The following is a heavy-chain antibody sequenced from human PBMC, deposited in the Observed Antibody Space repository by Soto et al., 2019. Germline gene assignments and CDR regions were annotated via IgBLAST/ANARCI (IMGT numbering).Heavy chain of an antibody. V-gene: IGHV3-48*03. Sequence: PGGSLRLSCGASGFTFSSYEMNWVRQAPGKGLEWVSYISSSGSTIYYADSVKGRFTISRDNAKNSLYLQMNSLRAEDTAVYYCARELAAAYNYYGMDVWGQGTTVTVSS. CDR2: ISSSGSTI. CDR1: GFTFSSYE. J-gene: IGHJ6*02. CDR3: ARELAAAYNYYGMDV. D-gene: IGHD6-13*01.